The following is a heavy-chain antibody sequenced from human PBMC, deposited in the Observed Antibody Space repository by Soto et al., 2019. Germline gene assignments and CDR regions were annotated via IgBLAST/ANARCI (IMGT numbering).Heavy chain of an antibody. Sequence: EVQLVESGGGLVQPGGSLKLSCAASGFTFSGSAMHWVRQASGKGLEWVGRIRSKANSYATAYAASGKGRFTISRDDSKTTAYLQMNSLKTEDTAVYYCTFGELYQWGQGTLVTVSS. D-gene: IGHD3-10*01. V-gene: IGHV3-73*02. CDR2: IRSKANSYAT. J-gene: IGHJ4*02. CDR1: GFTFSGSA. CDR3: TFGELYQ.